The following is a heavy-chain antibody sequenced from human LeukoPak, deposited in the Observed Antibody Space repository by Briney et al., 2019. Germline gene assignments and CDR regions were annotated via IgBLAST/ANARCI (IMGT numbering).Heavy chain of an antibody. J-gene: IGHJ6*02. D-gene: IGHD6-19*01. CDR1: GFTFSRYW. V-gene: IGHV3-20*04. CDR3: ARAGYTSGWHSNFYYGMDV. CDR2: IDYNGGRT. Sequence: PGGSLRLSCAASGFTFSRYWMTWFRQAPGKGLEWVSGIDYNGGRTGYADSVKGRFTISRDNAKNSLYLQMDSLGAEDTALYYCARAGYTSGWHSNFYYGMDVWGQGTTVTVSS.